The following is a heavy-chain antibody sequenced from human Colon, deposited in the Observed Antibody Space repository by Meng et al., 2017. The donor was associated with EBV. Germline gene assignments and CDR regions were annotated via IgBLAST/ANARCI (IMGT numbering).Heavy chain of an antibody. CDR3: ARVSSGWDYFDY. D-gene: IGHD6-19*01. CDR1: GGSVSSGGYY. V-gene: IGHV4-31*03. J-gene: IGHJ4*02. CDR2: IYYSGST. Sequence: QVQLQESGPGLVKPSTTLSLTCTVSGGSVSSGGYYWTWIRQHPGKGLEWFGHIYYSGSTFYNPSLKRRVIISIDTSKNQFSLNLRSVTAADTAVYYCARVSSGWDYFDYWGQGTLVTVSS.